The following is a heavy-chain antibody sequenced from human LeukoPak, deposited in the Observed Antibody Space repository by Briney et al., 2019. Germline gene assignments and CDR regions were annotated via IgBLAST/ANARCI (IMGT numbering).Heavy chain of an antibody. CDR3: ARYTIAAADMSDY. J-gene: IGHJ4*02. Sequence: PSETLSLTCTVSGGSISSSSYYWGWIRQPPGKGLEWIGSIYYSGSTYYNPSLKSRVTISVDTSKNQFSLKLSSVTAADTAVYYCARYTIAAADMSDYWGQGTLVTVSS. CDR2: IYYSGST. CDR1: GGSISSSSYY. D-gene: IGHD6-13*01. V-gene: IGHV4-39*07.